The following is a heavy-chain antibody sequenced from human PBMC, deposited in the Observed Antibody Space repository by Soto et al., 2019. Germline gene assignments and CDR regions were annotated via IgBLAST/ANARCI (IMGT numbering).Heavy chain of an antibody. CDR2: INPNSGGT. CDR3: ARVPLEGSRSWYWFAP. CDR1: GYTFTGYY. V-gene: IGHV1-2*04. J-gene: IGHJ5*02. D-gene: IGHD6-13*01. Sequence: ASVKVSCKASGYTFTGYYMHWVRQAPGQGLEWMGWINPNSGGTNYAQKFQGWVTMTRDTSISTAYMELSRLRSDDTAVYYCARVPLEGSRSWYWFAPWGQGTLVTVSS.